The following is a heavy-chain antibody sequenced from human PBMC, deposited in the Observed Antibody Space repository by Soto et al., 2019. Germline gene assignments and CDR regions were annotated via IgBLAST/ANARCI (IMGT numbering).Heavy chain of an antibody. CDR3: ARLRIATNNYKWFDP. CDR1: GAALNSGNYY. Sequence: SETLSLTCSVSGAALNSGNYYWSWIRQVPGKGLEWIGHICVTGAVDYNPSLRDRITISQDTSERQFSLNLRLVTAADTAVYYCARLRIATNNYKWFDPWGQGTLVTVSS. D-gene: IGHD2-21*01. V-gene: IGHV4-31*03. CDR2: ICVTGAV. J-gene: IGHJ5*02.